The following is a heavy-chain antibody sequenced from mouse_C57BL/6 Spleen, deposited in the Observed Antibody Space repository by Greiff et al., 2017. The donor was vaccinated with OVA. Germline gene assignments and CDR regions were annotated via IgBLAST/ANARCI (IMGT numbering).Heavy chain of an antibody. D-gene: IGHD1-2*01. CDR3: ARYYYGNYFDY. V-gene: IGHV1-26*01. Sequence: VQLQQSGPELVKPGASVKISCKASGYTFTDYYMNWVKQSHGKSLEWIGDINPNNGGTSYNQKFTGKATLTVDKSSSTAYMELRSLTSEDSAVYYCARYYYGNYFDYWGQGTTLTVSS. CDR1: GYTFTDYY. J-gene: IGHJ2*01. CDR2: INPNNGGT.